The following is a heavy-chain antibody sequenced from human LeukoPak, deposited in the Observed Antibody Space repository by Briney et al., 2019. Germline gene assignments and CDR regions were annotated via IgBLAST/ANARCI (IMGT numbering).Heavy chain of an antibody. V-gene: IGHV3-74*01. CDR1: GFTLSSYW. Sequence: GGSLRLSCAASGFTLSSYWMHWVRQAHGKGLVWVSRINIDGTGTTYADSVRGRFTISRDNTKNTLYLQMNSLGAEDTAVYHCARHLTYGGWDSWGQGTLVTVSS. J-gene: IGHJ4*02. CDR2: INIDGTGT. CDR3: ARHLTYGGWDS. D-gene: IGHD4-23*01.